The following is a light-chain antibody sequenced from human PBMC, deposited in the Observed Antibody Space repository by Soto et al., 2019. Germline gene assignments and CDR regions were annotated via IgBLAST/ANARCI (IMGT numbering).Light chain of an antibody. V-gene: IGKV1-6*01. CDR3: LQDYGDSWT. CDR2: AAS. CDR1: RDVGSD. J-gene: IGKJ1*01. Sequence: TQMTQSPLSLSASVGEKIIITCRASRDVGSDVSWYQQKPGQAPKLVIYAASNLYTGVPSRFSGRGSGTEFTLTISSLQPEDFASYYCLQDYGDSWTFGQGTKVDI.